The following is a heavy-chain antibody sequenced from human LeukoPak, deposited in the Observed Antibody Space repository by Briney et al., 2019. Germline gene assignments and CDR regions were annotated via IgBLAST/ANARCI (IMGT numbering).Heavy chain of an antibody. J-gene: IGHJ4*02. Sequence: SETLSLTCTVSGGSISSSSYYWGWIRQPPGKGLEWIGSIYYSGSTYYNPSLKSRVTISVDTSKNQFSLKLSSVTAADTAVYYCARDPHSGGSGWSYYFDYWGQGTLVTVSS. D-gene: IGHD6-19*01. CDR2: IYYSGST. CDR3: ARDPHSGGSGWSYYFDY. CDR1: GGSISSSSYY. V-gene: IGHV4-39*07.